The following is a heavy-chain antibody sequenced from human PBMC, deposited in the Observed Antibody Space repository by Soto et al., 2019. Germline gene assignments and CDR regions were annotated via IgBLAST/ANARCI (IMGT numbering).Heavy chain of an antibody. D-gene: IGHD2-2*01. CDR1: GGSISSYY. V-gene: IGHV4-59*01. J-gene: IGHJ5*02. CDR3: ARSIGVVVPVGINWFDL. Sequence: SETLSLTCTVSGGSISSYYWSWIRQPPGKGLEWIGDIYYSGSTNYNPSLKSRVTISVDTSKNQFSLKLSSVTAADTAVYYCARSIGVVVPVGINWFDLWGQGTLVTVSS. CDR2: IYYSGST.